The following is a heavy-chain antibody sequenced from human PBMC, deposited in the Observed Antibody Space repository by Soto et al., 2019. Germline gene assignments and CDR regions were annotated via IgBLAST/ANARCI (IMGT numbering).Heavy chain of an antibody. V-gene: IGHV1-69*06. J-gene: IGHJ6*02. Sequence: SVKVSCKXSGGTFSSYAISWVRQAPGQGLEWMGGIIPIFGTANYAQKFQGRVTITADKSTSTAYMELSSLRSEDTAVYYCARADLVVVPALGEYYYYGMDVWGQGTTVTVSS. D-gene: IGHD2-2*01. CDR3: ARADLVVVPALGEYYYYGMDV. CDR2: IIPIFGTA. CDR1: GGTFSSYA.